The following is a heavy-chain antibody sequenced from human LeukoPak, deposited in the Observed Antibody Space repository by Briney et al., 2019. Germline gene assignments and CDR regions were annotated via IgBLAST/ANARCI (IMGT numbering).Heavy chain of an antibody. V-gene: IGHV3-23*01. D-gene: IGHD5-18*01. J-gene: IGHJ4*02. CDR1: GFAFSSYA. CDR2: ISVSGVTT. CDR3: ARGGGYSYGTFFDY. Sequence: GGSLRLSCAASGFAFSSYAMNWVRQAPGKGLEWVSGISVSGVTTHYADSVKGRFTISRDNSKNTLYLQMNSLRADDTAVYYCARGGGYSYGTFFDYWGQGSLVTDSA.